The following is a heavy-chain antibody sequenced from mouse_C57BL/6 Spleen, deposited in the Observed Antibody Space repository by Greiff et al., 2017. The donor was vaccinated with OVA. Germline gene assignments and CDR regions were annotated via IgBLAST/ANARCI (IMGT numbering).Heavy chain of an antibody. Sequence: EVNLMESGAELVKPGASVKLSCTASGFNIKDYYMHWVKQRTEQGLEWIGRIDPEDGETKYAPKFQGKATITADTSSNTAYLQLSSLTSEDTAVYYCALDSSGYVGFAYWGQGTLVTVSA. CDR3: ALDSSGYVGFAY. D-gene: IGHD3-2*02. CDR2: IDPEDGET. J-gene: IGHJ3*01. CDR1: GFNIKDYY. V-gene: IGHV14-2*01.